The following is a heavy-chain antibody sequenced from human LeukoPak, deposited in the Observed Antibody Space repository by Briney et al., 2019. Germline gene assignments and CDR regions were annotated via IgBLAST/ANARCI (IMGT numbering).Heavy chain of an antibody. V-gene: IGHV3-23*01. J-gene: IGHJ4*02. Sequence: GGSLRLSCAVSGFTFSGFWMSWSRQAPGKGLEWVSGLSGSGSSAYYADSVKGRFTISRDNSKNTLYLQMNSLRPEDTAVYYCAKGLTNLGDDWGQGTLVTVS. CDR2: LSGSGSSA. CDR1: GFTFSGFW. CDR3: AKGLTNLGDD. D-gene: IGHD3-9*01.